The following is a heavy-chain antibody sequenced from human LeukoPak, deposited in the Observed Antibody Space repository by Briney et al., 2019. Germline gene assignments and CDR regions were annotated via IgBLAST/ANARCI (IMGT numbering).Heavy chain of an antibody. J-gene: IGHJ3*02. Sequence: GGSLRLSCAASGLTFSSYAMSWVRQAPGKGLEWVSAISGSGGSTYYADSVKGRFTISRDNSKNTLYLQMNSLRAEDTAVYYCAKDCSGGSCYGAFDIWGQGTMVTVSS. D-gene: IGHD2-15*01. CDR3: AKDCSGGSCYGAFDI. CDR2: ISGSGGST. CDR1: GLTFSSYA. V-gene: IGHV3-23*01.